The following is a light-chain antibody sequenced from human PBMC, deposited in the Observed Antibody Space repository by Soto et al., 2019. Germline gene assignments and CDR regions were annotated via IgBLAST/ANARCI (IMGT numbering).Light chain of an antibody. V-gene: IGKV1-5*01. CDR1: QSISSW. Sequence: DIQMTQSPSTLSASVGDRVTITFGASQSISSWLAWYQQKPGKAPKLLIFDASTLHSGVPSRFSGSGSGTEFTLTISSLQPDDFATYYCQQFAVSRTFGQGTKVDIK. CDR2: DAS. CDR3: QQFAVSRT. J-gene: IGKJ1*01.